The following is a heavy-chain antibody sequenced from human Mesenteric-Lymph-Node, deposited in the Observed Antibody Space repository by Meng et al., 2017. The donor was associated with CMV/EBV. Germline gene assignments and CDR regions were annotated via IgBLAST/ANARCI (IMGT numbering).Heavy chain of an antibody. J-gene: IGHJ5*02. V-gene: IGHV3-48*03. Sequence: GGSLRPSCAASGFSFSSYEMNWVRQAPGKGLEWISYITSTGNIVYYADSARGRFTVSRDNATNALYLQMHSLRAEDTATYYCARQGVQKQCLTNWFEPWGQGTLVTVSS. D-gene: IGHD6-19*01. CDR2: ITSTGNIV. CDR3: ARQGVQKQCLTNWFEP. CDR1: GFSFSSYE.